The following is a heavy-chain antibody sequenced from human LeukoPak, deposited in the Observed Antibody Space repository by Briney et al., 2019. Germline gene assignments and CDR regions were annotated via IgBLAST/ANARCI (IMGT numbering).Heavy chain of an antibody. CDR3: ARGALQYDFWSGYQYFDY. V-gene: IGHV4-31*03. CDR2: IYYSGST. Sequence: SETLSLTCTVSGGSISSGGYYWSWIRQHPGTCLEWIGYIYYSGSTYYNPSLKSRVTISVDTSKNQFSLKLSSVTAADTAVYYCARGALQYDFWSGYQYFDYWGQGTLVTVSS. J-gene: IGHJ4*02. CDR1: GGSISSGGYY. D-gene: IGHD3-3*01.